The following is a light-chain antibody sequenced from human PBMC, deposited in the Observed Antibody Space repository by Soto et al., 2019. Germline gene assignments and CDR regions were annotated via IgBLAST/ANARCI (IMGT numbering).Light chain of an antibody. Sequence: DIQMTQSPSSLSASVGDRVSITCQASQDIIDYLNWYQQKPGKAPTLLIYTASTLQSAVPSRFSASGSGTGFTLTISSLQPEHFATYYCQQSYSAPITFGQGTRLEIK. J-gene: IGKJ5*01. CDR2: TAS. CDR1: QDIIDY. V-gene: IGKV1-39*01. CDR3: QQSYSAPIT.